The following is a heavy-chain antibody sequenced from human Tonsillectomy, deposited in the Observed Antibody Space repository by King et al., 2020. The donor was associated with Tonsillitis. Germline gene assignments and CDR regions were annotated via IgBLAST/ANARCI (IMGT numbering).Heavy chain of an antibody. CDR3: ASDWGGTNPLYVFDI. CDR2: ISEDGSNK. Sequence: VQLVESGGGVVQPGRSLRLSCATSGFTFSSYGMHWVRQAPGKGLEWVAVISEDGSNKFYADSVKGRFTISRDNSENTLYLQINSLRAEDTAVYYCASDWGGTNPLYVFDIWGQGTMVTVSS. D-gene: IGHD2-8*01. CDR1: GFTFSSYG. V-gene: IGHV3-33*05. J-gene: IGHJ3*02.